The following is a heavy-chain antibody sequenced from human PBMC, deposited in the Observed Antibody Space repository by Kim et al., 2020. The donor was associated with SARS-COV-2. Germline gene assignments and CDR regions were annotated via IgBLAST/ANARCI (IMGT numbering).Heavy chain of an antibody. CDR1: GFTFSRHW. Sequence: GGSLRLSCAASGFTFSRHWMNWVRQAPGKGLVWVSRTKSDGSITNYAESVKGRFTISRDNAKNTLYLQMNSLRAEDTAVYYCARGQGGAFDIWGQGTMVTVSS. CDR2: TKSDGSIT. CDR3: ARGQGGAFDI. J-gene: IGHJ3*02. D-gene: IGHD3-16*01. V-gene: IGHV3-74*01.